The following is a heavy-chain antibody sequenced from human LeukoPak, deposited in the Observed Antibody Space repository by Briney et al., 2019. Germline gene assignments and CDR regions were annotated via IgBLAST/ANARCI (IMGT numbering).Heavy chain of an antibody. D-gene: IGHD3-10*01. CDR1: GFTFSSNS. Sequence: GGSLRLFCAASGFTFSSNSMTWVRQTPGKGLEWVSGIGGSGDSTFYADSVKGRFTISRDNSRNTLYLQMSSLRPEDTAVYYCTKWSGFGDDWGQGTLVTVSS. J-gene: IGHJ4*02. CDR3: TKWSGFGDD. CDR2: IGGSGDST. V-gene: IGHV3-23*01.